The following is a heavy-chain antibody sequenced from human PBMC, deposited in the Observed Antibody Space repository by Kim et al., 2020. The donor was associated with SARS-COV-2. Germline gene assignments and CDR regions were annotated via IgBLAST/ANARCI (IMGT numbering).Heavy chain of an antibody. Sequence: YFVEPVKGRITLYRDNAKNSLSLQMNSLRDDDTAVYHCARIGYSSSSFDYWGQGTLVTVTS. D-gene: IGHD6-6*01. V-gene: IGHV3-7*01. J-gene: IGHJ4*02. CDR3: ARIGYSSSSFDY.